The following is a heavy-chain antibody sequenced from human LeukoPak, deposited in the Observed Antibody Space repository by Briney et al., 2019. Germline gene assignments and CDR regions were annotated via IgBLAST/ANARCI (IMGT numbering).Heavy chain of an antibody. CDR3: ARAGYGDSDFDY. CDR1: GGSISSSSYY. CDR2: IYYSGNT. J-gene: IGHJ4*02. Sequence: SETLSLTCTVSGGSISSSSYYWGWIRQPPGKGLEWIGSIYYSGNTYYNPSLKSRVTISVDTSKNQFPLKLNSVTAADTAVYYCARAGYGDSDFDYWGQGTLVTVSS. D-gene: IGHD4-17*01. V-gene: IGHV4-39*06.